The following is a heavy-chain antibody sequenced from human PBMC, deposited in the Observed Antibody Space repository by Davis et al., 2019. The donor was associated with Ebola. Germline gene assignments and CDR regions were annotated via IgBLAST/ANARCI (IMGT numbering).Heavy chain of an antibody. J-gene: IGHJ6*02. V-gene: IGHV4-59*01. Sequence: SETLSLTCTVSGGSISSYYWSWIRQPPGKGLEWIGYIYYSGSTNYNPSLKSRVTISVDTSKNQFSLKLSSVTAADTAVYYYARANSWYWGDRYYGMDVWGQGTTVTVSS. D-gene: IGHD6-13*01. CDR1: GGSISSYY. CDR3: ARANSWYWGDRYYGMDV. CDR2: IYYSGST.